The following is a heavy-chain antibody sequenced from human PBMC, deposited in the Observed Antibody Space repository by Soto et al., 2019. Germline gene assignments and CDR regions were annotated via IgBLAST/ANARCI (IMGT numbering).Heavy chain of an antibody. V-gene: IGHV4-34*01. Sequence: SETLSLTCAVYGGSFSGYYWSWIRQPPGKGLEWIGEINHSGSTNYNPSLKSRVTISVDTSKNQFSLKLCSVTAADTAMYYCARRPGGSGSYDYYFVSWGQGTLVTVSS. CDR2: INHSGST. CDR1: GGSFSGYY. CDR3: ARRPGGSGSYDYYFVS. D-gene: IGHD1-26*01. J-gene: IGHJ4*02.